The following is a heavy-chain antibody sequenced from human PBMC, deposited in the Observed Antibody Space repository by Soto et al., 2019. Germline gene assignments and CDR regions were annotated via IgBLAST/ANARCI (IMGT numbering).Heavy chain of an antibody. CDR3: ARAKYSSGWYVPDNYYYYGMDV. CDR1: GYTFTSYA. Sequence: ASVKVSCKASGYTFTSYAMHWVRQAPGQRLEWVGWINAGNGNTKYSQKFQGRVTITRDTSASTAYMELSSLRSEDTAVYYCARAKYSSGWYVPDNYYYYGMDVWGQGTTVTVSS. CDR2: INAGNGNT. D-gene: IGHD6-19*01. J-gene: IGHJ6*02. V-gene: IGHV1-3*01.